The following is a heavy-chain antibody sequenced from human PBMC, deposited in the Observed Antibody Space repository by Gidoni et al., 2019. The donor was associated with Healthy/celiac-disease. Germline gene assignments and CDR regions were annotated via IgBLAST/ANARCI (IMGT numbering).Heavy chain of an antibody. CDR2: INHSGST. CDR1: GGSFSGYY. CDR3: ARGRSSSWYGY. V-gene: IGHV4-34*01. Sequence: VQLQQWGAGRFKPSETLSLTCAVYGGSFSGYYWSWIRQPPGKELEWSGEINHSGSTNYNPSLKSRVTISVDTSKNQFSLKLSSVTAADTAVYYCARGRSSSWYGYWGQGTLVTVSS. J-gene: IGHJ4*02. D-gene: IGHD6-13*01.